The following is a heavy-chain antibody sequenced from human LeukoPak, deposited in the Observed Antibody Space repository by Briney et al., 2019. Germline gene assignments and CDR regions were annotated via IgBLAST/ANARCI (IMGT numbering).Heavy chain of an antibody. CDR2: ISSSSSYI. CDR1: GFTFSSYS. Sequence: GGSLRLSCAASGFTFSSYSMNWVRQAPGKGLEWVSSISSSSSYIYYADSVKGRFTISRDNAKNSLYLQMNSLRAEDTAVYYCASFGDSSNWYSNDAFDIWGQGTMVTVSS. CDR3: ASFGDSSNWYSNDAFDI. J-gene: IGHJ3*02. V-gene: IGHV3-21*01. D-gene: IGHD6-13*01.